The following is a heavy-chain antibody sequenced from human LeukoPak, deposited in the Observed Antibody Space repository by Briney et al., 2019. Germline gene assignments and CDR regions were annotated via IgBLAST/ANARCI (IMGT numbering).Heavy chain of an antibody. V-gene: IGHV3-48*01. Sequence: GRSLRLSCAASGFTFSSYGMHWVRQAPGQGLEWVSYITSDSTTMFYADSVKGRFTASRDNAENSMYLQMNSLRAEDTAAYYCARVALRPIDYSNPEFDPWGQGTLVTVSS. CDR3: ARVALRPIDYSNPEFDP. CDR2: ITSDSTTM. D-gene: IGHD4-11*01. CDR1: GFTFSSYG. J-gene: IGHJ5*02.